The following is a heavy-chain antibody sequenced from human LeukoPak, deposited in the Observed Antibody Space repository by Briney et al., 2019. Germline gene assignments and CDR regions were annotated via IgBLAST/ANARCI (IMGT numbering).Heavy chain of an antibody. V-gene: IGHV1-18*01. CDR2: ISAYNGNT. Sequence: ASVKVSCNASGYTFTSYGISWVRQAPGQGLEWMGWISAYNGNTNYAQKLQGRVTITRDTSASTAYMDLSSLRSEDTAVYHCARGYCSSTSCQYYFDYWGQGTLVTVSS. J-gene: IGHJ4*02. CDR3: ARGYCSSTSCQYYFDY. CDR1: GYTFTSYG. D-gene: IGHD2-2*01.